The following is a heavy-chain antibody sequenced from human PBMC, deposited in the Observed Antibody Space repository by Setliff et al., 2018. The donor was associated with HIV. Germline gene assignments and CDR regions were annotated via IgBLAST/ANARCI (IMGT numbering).Heavy chain of an antibody. V-gene: IGHV4-59*08. CDR2: VYYSGST. Sequence: SETLSLTCTVSGGSMTTHFWSWIRQPPGKGLEWIGSVYYSGSTNYNPSLKSRVTISVDTSKNQISLRLNSLTAADTALYYCARGTSLNVVPDAFDIWGQGTMVTVSS. J-gene: IGHJ3*02. CDR1: GGSMTTHF. D-gene: IGHD3-16*01. CDR3: ARGTSLNVVPDAFDI.